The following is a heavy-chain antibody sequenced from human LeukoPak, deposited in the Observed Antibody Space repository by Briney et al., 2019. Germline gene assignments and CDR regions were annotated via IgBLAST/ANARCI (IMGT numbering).Heavy chain of an antibody. CDR2: INPNSGGT. CDR1: GYTSTGYY. D-gene: IGHD3-10*01. V-gene: IGHV1-2*04. J-gene: IGHJ6*04. CDR3: ARGSVRGVYYYGMDV. Sequence: AASVKVSCKASGYTSTGYYMHWVRQAPGQGLEWMGWINPNSGGTNYAQKFQGWVTMTRDTSISTAYMELSRLRSDDTAVYYCARGSVRGVYYYGMDVWGKGTTVTVSS.